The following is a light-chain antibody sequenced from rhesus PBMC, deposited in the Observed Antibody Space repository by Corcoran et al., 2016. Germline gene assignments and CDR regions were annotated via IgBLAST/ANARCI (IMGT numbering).Light chain of an antibody. CDR2: YAS. CDR1: QEINKY. CDR3: QQCDGLPPT. Sequence: DIQMTQSPSSLSASVGDRVTITCRPSQEINKYVSWYQQKPGKAPKPLSHYASSMETGVPSRFSGSRSGTDYTLPISILQPEDFATYYCQQCDGLPPTFVQGPKVEVK. V-gene: IGKV1-66*01. J-gene: IGKJ1*01.